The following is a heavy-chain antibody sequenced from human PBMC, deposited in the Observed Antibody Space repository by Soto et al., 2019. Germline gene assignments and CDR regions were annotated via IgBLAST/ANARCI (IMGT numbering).Heavy chain of an antibody. D-gene: IGHD2-8*01. CDR3: ARHTVEMLNNVNDAFDI. V-gene: IGHV5-51*01. J-gene: IGHJ3*02. CDR1: GYTFTSYW. Sequence: EVQLVQSGAEVKKPGESLKISCKGSGYTFTSYWIGWVRQMPGKGLEWMGIIYPGDSDTRYSPSFQGQVTISADKSIRTAYLQWSSLKASDTALYYCARHTVEMLNNVNDAFDIWGQGTMVTVSS. CDR2: IYPGDSDT.